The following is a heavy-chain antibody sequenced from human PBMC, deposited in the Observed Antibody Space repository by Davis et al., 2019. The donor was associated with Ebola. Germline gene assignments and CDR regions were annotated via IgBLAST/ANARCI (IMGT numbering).Heavy chain of an antibody. CDR1: GFTFSSYA. CDR2: ISYDGSNK. Sequence: PGGSLRLSCAASGFTFSSYAMHWVRQAPGKGLEWVAVISYDGSNKYYADSVKGRFTISRDNSKNTLYLQMNSLRAEDTAVYYCARDSLDAGYSHGPVYYYGMDVWGQGTTVTVSS. J-gene: IGHJ6*02. CDR3: ARDSLDAGYSHGPVYYYGMDV. D-gene: IGHD5-18*01. V-gene: IGHV3-30-3*01.